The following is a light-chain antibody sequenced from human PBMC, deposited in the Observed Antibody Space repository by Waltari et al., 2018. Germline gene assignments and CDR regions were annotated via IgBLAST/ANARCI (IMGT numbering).Light chain of an antibody. CDR1: GTDSGGYNY. Sequence: QSALTQPRSVSGSPGQSVTISCTGTGTDSGGYNYVSWYQQHPGKAPKLMIYDVTKRPSGVPDRFAGSKSGNTASLTISGLQAEDEADYYCSYGGSYTLLFGGGTKLTVL. CDR3: CSYGGSYTLL. J-gene: IGLJ2*01. V-gene: IGLV2-11*01. CDR2: DVT.